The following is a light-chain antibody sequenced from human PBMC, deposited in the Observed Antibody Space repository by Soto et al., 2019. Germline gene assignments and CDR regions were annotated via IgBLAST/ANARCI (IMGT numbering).Light chain of an antibody. CDR3: CSYANYNTFVV. J-gene: IGLJ3*02. CDR1: SGDVGTYNL. CDR2: GGN. Sequence: ALTQPASVSGSPGQAITVSCTGSSGDVGTYNLVSWYQQHPGKAPKLIIYGGNKRPSGVSDRFSGSQSGDTASLTISGLQTEDEADYYCCSYANYNTFVVFGGGTKVTVL. V-gene: IGLV2-23*03.